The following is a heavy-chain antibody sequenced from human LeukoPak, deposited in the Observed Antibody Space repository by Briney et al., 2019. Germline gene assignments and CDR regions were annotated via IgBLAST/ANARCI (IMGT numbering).Heavy chain of an antibody. CDR2: INHSGST. D-gene: IGHD5-24*01. CDR3: ARRHVDGYINFDY. Sequence: SETLSLTCAVYGGSFSGYCWSWIRQPPGKGLEWIGEINHSGSTNYNPSLKSRVTISVDTSKNQFSLKLSSVTAADTAVYYCARRHVDGYINFDYWGQGTLVTVSS. CDR1: GGSFSGYC. J-gene: IGHJ4*02. V-gene: IGHV4-34*01.